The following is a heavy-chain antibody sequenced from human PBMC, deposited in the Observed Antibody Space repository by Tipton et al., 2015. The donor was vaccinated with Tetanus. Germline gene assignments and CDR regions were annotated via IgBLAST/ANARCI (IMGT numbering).Heavy chain of an antibody. D-gene: IGHD3-3*01. CDR1: GGSIRSSNW. J-gene: IGHJ4*02. Sequence: TLSLTCAVSGGSIRSSNWWSWVRQTPGKGLEWIGEIYHSGTTNYNPSLKSRVTMSVDNSKNQFSLKLNSVTAADTAVYYCARESITIFGVVSIDYWGQGTLVTVSS. CDR3: ARESITIFGVVSIDY. V-gene: IGHV4-4*02. CDR2: IYHSGTT.